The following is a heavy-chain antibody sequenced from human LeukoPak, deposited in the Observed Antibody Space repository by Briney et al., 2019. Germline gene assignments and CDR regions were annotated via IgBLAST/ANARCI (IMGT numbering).Heavy chain of an antibody. CDR1: GGSISSGSYY. CDR2: IYTSGST. CDR3: ARGGAYGSPEFDY. V-gene: IGHV4-61*02. D-gene: IGHD3-10*01. J-gene: IGHJ4*02. Sequence: SETLSLTCTVSGGSISSGSYYWSWIRQPAGKGLEWIGRIYTSGSTNYNPSLKSRVTISVDTSKNQFSLKLSSVTAADTAVYYCARGGAYGSPEFDYWGQGTLVTVSS.